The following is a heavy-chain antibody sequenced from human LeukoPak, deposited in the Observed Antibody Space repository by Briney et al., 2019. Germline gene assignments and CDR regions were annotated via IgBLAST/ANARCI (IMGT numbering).Heavy chain of an antibody. Sequence: GRSLRLSCAASGFTFSSYGMHWVRQAPGKGLECVAVIWYGGINKYYADSVKGRFTISRDNSKNTLYLQMNSLRAEDTAVYYCARDRGGFNWFDPWGQGTLVTVSS. CDR3: ARDRGGFNWFDP. V-gene: IGHV3-33*01. CDR2: IWYGGINK. J-gene: IGHJ5*02. CDR1: GFTFSSYG. D-gene: IGHD3-10*01.